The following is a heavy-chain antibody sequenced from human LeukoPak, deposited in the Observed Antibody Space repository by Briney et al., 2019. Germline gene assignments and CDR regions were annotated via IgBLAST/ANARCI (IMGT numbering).Heavy chain of an antibody. Sequence: GGTLRLSCAASGFTLSSYTTNWVRQAPGQGLEWVSSISNSGFYIYYEDSVKGRFVVSSDNANNSLYLQMNSLRDEDTAVYYCVTDGASDIWGQGTMVTVSS. CDR2: ISNSGFYI. V-gene: IGHV3-21*01. J-gene: IGHJ3*02. CDR1: GFTLSSYT. CDR3: VTDGASDI.